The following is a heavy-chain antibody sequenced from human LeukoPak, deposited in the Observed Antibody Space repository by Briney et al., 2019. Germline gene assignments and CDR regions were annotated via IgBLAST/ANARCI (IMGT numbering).Heavy chain of an antibody. D-gene: IGHD2-21*02. J-gene: IGHJ4*02. CDR1: GFTFSSYG. CDR3: ARDRRATALDY. Sequence: PGGSLRLSCAASGFTFSSYGMHWVRQAPGKGLEWVAVIWDDGSNKYYADCVKGRFTISRDNSKNTLYLQMNSLRAEDTAVYYCARDRRATALDYWGQGTLVTVSS. V-gene: IGHV3-33*01. CDR2: IWDDGSNK.